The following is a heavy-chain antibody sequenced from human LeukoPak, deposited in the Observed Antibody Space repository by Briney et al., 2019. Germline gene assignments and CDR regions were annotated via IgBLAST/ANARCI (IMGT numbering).Heavy chain of an antibody. CDR1: GGSISSHY. J-gene: IGHJ3*02. CDR3: ARGLVRGAFDI. CDR2: IYYSGST. V-gene: IGHV4-59*11. Sequence: SETLSLTCTVSGGSISSHYWSWIRQPPGKGLEWIGYIYYSGSTNYNPSLKSRVTISVDTSKNQFSLKLSSVAAADTAVYYCARGLVRGAFDIWGQGTMVTVSS. D-gene: IGHD6-6*01.